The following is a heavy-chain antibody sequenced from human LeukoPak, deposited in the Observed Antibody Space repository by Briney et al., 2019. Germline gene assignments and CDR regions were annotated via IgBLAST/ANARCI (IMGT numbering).Heavy chain of an antibody. CDR2: IYNSGST. CDR3: ARVGDYALKD. CDR1: GGSISNYY. J-gene: IGHJ4*02. D-gene: IGHD4-17*01. Sequence: SETLSLTCTVSGGSISNYYWTWIRQPPGKGLEWIGYIYNSGSTNYNPSLKGRVTISVDTSKNQFSLKLSSVTAADTAVYYCARVGDYALKDWGQGNLVTVSS. V-gene: IGHV4-59*01.